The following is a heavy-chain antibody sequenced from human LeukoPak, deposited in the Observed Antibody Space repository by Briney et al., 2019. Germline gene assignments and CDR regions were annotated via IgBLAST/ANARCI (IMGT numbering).Heavy chain of an antibody. J-gene: IGHJ4*02. CDR1: GDSVSSNSAA. D-gene: IGHD6-13*01. Sequence: SQTLSLTCAISGDSVSSNSAAWNWIRQSPSRGLEWLGRTYYRSKWYNDYEVSVKSRVTINPDTSKNQFSLQLNSVTPEDTAIYYCAKEVVSRISSWYYFDYWGQGILVTVSS. CDR2: TYYRSKWYN. V-gene: IGHV6-1*01. CDR3: AKEVVSRISSWYYFDY.